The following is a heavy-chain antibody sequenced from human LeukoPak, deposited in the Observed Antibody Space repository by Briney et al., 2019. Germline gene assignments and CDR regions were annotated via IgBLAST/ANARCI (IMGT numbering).Heavy chain of an antibody. V-gene: IGHV3-74*01. D-gene: IGHD3-10*01. CDR3: AKDAGSYTYFDY. CDR1: GFTFSSYW. Sequence: GGSLRLSCAASGFTFSSYWMHWVRQAPGKGLVWVSHINSDGSITNYADSVKGRFTISRDNAKNTLYLQMNSLRAEDTAVHYCAKDAGSYTYFDYWGQGTLVTVSS. CDR2: INSDGSIT. J-gene: IGHJ4*02.